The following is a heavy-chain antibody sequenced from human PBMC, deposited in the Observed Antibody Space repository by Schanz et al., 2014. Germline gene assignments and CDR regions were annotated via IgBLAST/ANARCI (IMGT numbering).Heavy chain of an antibody. CDR1: GFTFISYD. D-gene: IGHD2-21*01. Sequence: QAQLVESGGGVVQPGRSLRLSCVASGFTFISYDIHWVRQAPGKGLEWVAVIRYDGRNKNFVESVKGRFTISSDNSNNTEYLQMSTLRAENTAVYYCAREDCSATSCYFRYWGQGTLVTVSS. CDR2: IRYDGRNK. V-gene: IGHV3-33*01. J-gene: IGHJ4*02. CDR3: AREDCSATSCYFRY.